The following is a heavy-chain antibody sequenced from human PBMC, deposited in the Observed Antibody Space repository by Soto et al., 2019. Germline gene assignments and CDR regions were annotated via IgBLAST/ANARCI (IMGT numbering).Heavy chain of an antibody. CDR2: ISGSGGST. CDR3: ARVEAVAGIYNYRGLDV. J-gene: IGHJ6*02. CDR1: GFTFRSYA. Sequence: PGGSLRLSCAASGFTFRSYAMNWVRQAPGKGLEWVSVISGSGGSTYYADSVKGRFTISRDNSKNTLSLQMNSLRAEDTAIYYCARVEAVAGIYNYRGLDVWGQGTAVTVSS. V-gene: IGHV3-23*01. D-gene: IGHD6-19*01.